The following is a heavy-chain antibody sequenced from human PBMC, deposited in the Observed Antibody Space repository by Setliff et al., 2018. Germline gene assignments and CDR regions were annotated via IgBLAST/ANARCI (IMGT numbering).Heavy chain of an antibody. J-gene: IGHJ3*02. V-gene: IGHV3-7*01. D-gene: IGHD6-13*01. CDR1: GFTFRNYW. CDR2: IKQDGSEK. CDR3: ARDPPGMNAFDI. Sequence: GGSLRLSCAASGFTFRNYWMSWVRQAPGKGLEWVANIKQDGSEKYYVDSVEGRFTISRDNAKNLLFLQMRGLRAGDTALYYCARDPPGMNAFDIWGHGTMVTVSS.